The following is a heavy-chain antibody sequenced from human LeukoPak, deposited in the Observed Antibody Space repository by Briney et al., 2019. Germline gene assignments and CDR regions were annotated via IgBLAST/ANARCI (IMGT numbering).Heavy chain of an antibody. CDR1: GYSISSGYY. V-gene: IGHV4-38-2*02. Sequence: PSETLSLTCTASGYSISSGYYWGWIRQPPRKGLEWIGSIYHSGSTYYNPSLKSRVTISVDTSKNQFSLKLSSVTAADTAVYYCARDDIVATIGPDYWGQGTLVTVSS. J-gene: IGHJ4*02. CDR3: ARDDIVATIGPDY. CDR2: IYHSGST. D-gene: IGHD5-12*01.